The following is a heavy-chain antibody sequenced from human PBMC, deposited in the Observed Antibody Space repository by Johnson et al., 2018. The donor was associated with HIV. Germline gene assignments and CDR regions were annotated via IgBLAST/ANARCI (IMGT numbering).Heavy chain of an antibody. CDR1: GFTFSNAW. Sequence: ELLVESGGGCAQPGGSLRLSCAVSGFTFSNAWMSWVRQAPGKGLEWVGRIKSKTDGGTTDYAAPVKGRFTIPRDDSKNTLYLQMNSLKTEDTAVYYCTTDLGYYDSSGDAFDIWGQGTMVTVSS. J-gene: IGHJ3*02. CDR2: IKSKTDGGTT. V-gene: IGHV3-15*01. CDR3: TTDLGYYDSSGDAFDI. D-gene: IGHD3-22*01.